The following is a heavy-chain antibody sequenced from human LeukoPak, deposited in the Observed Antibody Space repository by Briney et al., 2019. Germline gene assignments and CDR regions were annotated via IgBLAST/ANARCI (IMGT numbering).Heavy chain of an antibody. CDR1: GGSISSGGYY. V-gene: IGHV4-31*03. CDR2: IYYSGST. CDR3: ARGWFGELSHDY. J-gene: IGHJ4*02. Sequence: PSETLSLTCTVSGGSISSGGYYWSWIRQHPGKGPEWIGYIYYSGSTYYNPSLKSRVTISVDTSKNQFSLKLSSVTAADTAVYYCARGWFGELSHDYWGQGTLVTVSS. D-gene: IGHD3-10*01.